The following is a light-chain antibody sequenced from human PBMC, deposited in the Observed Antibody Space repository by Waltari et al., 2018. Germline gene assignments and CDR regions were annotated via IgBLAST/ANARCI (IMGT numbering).Light chain of an antibody. CDR2: EVS. Sequence: QSALTQPPSASGSPGPSVHISCTVTSSDVGGYNYVSWYQHHPGKAPNLMIYEVSKRPSGVPYRFSGSKSGNTASLTVSGLQAEDEADYYCSSYAGSNNLVFGGGTKLTVL. V-gene: IGLV2-8*01. J-gene: IGLJ2*01. CDR1: SSDVGGYNY. CDR3: SSYAGSNNLV.